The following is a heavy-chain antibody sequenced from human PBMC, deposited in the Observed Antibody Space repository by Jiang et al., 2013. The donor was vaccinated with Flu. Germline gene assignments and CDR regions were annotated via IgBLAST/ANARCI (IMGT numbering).Heavy chain of an antibody. Sequence: YSQKFQGRVTITRDTSASTAYMELSSLRSEDTAVYYCASVRAAGPYYFDYWGQGTLVTVSS. D-gene: IGHD6-13*01. J-gene: IGHJ4*02. CDR3: ASVRAAGPYYFDY. V-gene: IGHV1-3*01.